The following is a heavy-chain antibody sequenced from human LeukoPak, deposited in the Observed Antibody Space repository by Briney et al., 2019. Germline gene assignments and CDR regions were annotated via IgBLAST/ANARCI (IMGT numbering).Heavy chain of an antibody. CDR1: GFTFSSYA. CDR2: ISGSGGSI. D-gene: IGHD1-26*01. J-gene: IGHJ4*02. Sequence: GGSLRLSCAASGFTFSSYAMSWVRQAPGKGLEWVSAISGSGGSIFYADSVKGRFTISRDNSKNTLYLQIHSLGAEDTAVYYCASPRGVGATLDYWGQGTLVTVSS. V-gene: IGHV3-23*01. CDR3: ASPRGVGATLDY.